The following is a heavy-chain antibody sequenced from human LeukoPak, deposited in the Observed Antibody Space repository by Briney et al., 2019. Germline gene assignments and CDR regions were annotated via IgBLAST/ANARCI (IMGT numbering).Heavy chain of an antibody. CDR2: IKQDGSEE. V-gene: IGHV3-7*01. J-gene: IGHJ4*02. CDR1: GFSFSRYW. Sequence: GGSLRLSCAASGFSFSRYWMTWVRQAPGKGLEWVADIKQDGSEEYYGDSVKGRFTISRDNTKNSLYLQMNSLRAEDTAMYYCATLPAYCSSTSCYYDYWGQGTLVTVSS. D-gene: IGHD2-2*01. CDR3: ATLPAYCSSTSCYYDY.